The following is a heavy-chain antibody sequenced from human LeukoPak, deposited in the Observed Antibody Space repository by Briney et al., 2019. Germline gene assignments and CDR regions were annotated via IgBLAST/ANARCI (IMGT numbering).Heavy chain of an antibody. Sequence: GSLRLPFATAGFPFSRYCIKWVRPAPGEGLEWVLTICSSSSYIYYADSVKGRFTISRDNAKNSLYLQMNSLRAEDTAVYYCARDGRGWSGSETEYFRHWGQGTLVTVSS. CDR2: ICSSSSYI. CDR3: ARDGRGWSGSETEYFRH. CDR1: GFPFSRYC. V-gene: IGHV3-21*01. D-gene: IGHD6-19*01. J-gene: IGHJ1*01.